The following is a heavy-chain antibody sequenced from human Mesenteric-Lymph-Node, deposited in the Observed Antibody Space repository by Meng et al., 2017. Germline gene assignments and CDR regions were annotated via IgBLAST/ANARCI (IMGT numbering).Heavy chain of an antibody. CDR1: GFTFDDYA. D-gene: IGHD5/OR15-5a*01. CDR2: ISWNGGDT. V-gene: IGHV3-20*04. J-gene: IGHJ4*02. CDR3: ARGRRLIDY. Sequence: GESLKISCAASGFTFDDYAMSWVRQAPGKGLEWVSGISWNGGDTNYADSVKGRFTISRDNAKNSLYLQMNSLRAEDTALYYCARGRRLIDYWGQETLVTVSS.